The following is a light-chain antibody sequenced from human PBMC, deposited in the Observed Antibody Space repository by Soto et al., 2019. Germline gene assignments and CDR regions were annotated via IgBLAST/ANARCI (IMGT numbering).Light chain of an antibody. Sequence: QSVLTQPPSVSAAPGQKVTISCSGSSSNIGNNYVSWYQQLPGTATKLLIYDNNKRPSGIPDRFSGSKSGTSATLGITGLQTGDEADYYCEAWDSSLSAVVFGGGTKLTVL. CDR3: EAWDSSLSAVV. J-gene: IGLJ2*01. CDR1: SSNIGNNY. V-gene: IGLV1-51*01. CDR2: DNN.